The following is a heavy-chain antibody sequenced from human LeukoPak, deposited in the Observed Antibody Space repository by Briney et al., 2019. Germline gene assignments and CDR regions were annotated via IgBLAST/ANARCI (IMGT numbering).Heavy chain of an antibody. Sequence: PSETLSLTCTVSGGSISLYHWNWIRQPPGQGLEWIGYIFYNGSTKYNPSLKSRVTISIDTSKNQFSLRLNSVTTADTAMYYCARDRAAGSDWLDPWGQGTQVTVSS. CDR3: ARDRAAGSDWLDP. J-gene: IGHJ5*02. CDR2: IFYNGST. CDR1: GGSISLYH. V-gene: IGHV4-59*01. D-gene: IGHD3-10*01.